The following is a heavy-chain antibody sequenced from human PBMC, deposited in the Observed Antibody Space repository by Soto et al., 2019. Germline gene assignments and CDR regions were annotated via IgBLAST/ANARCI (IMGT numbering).Heavy chain of an antibody. CDR2: VHHSWGS. J-gene: IGHJ6*02. D-gene: IGHD3-10*01. CDR1: GGSISSYY. CDR3: ARKGFGALHGLVDV. V-gene: IGHV4-59*08. Sequence: QVQLQESGPGLVKPSETLSLSCTVSGGSISSYYWSWIRQPPGKGLEWIGYVHHSWGSTYNPSLRSPLAISLDTSKSQFSLKLTSVTATDTAVYYCARKGFGALHGLVDVWGQGTTVTVSS.